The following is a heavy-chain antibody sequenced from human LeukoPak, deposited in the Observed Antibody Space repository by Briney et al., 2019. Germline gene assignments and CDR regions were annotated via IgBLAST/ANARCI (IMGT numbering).Heavy chain of an antibody. CDR2: IIPILGIA. J-gene: IGHJ6*02. V-gene: IGHV1-69*04. Sequence: SVKVSCKASGGTFSSYAISWVRRAPGQGLEWMGRIIPILGIANYAQKFQGRVTITADKSTSTAYMELSSLRSEDTAVYYCARGGTMIDDGMDVWGQGTTVTVSS. D-gene: IGHD3-22*01. CDR3: ARGGTMIDDGMDV. CDR1: GGTFSSYA.